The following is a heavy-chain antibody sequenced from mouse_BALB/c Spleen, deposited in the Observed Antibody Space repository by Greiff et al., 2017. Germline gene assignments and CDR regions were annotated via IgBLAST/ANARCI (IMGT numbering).Heavy chain of an antibody. CDR2: IDPYYGGT. J-gene: IGHJ4*01. CDR3: ARGGTTAYYAMDY. V-gene: IGHV1-39*01. Sequence: VQLKESGPELEKPGASVKISCTASGYSFTGYNMNWVKQSNGKSLEWIGNIDPYYGGTSYNQKFKGKATLTVDRSSSTAYMQLQSLTSEDSAVYYCARGGTTAYYAMDYWGQGTSVTVSS. D-gene: IGHD1-2*01. CDR1: GYSFTGYN.